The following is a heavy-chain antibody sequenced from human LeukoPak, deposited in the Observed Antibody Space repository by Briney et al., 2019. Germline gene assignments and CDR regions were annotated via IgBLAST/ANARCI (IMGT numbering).Heavy chain of an antibody. CDR3: AREMGCSGGSCYVAFDI. CDR1: GFTFSSYW. CDR2: IKQDGSEK. D-gene: IGHD2-15*01. V-gene: IGHV3-7*01. Sequence: PGGSLRLSCAASGFTFSSYWISWVRQAPGKGLEWVANIKQDGSEKYYVDSVKGRFTISRDNAKNSLYLQMNSLRAEDTAVYYCAREMGCSGGSCYVAFDIWGQGTMVTVSS. J-gene: IGHJ3*02.